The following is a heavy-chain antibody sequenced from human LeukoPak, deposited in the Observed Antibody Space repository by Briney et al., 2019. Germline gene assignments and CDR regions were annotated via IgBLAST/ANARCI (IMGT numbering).Heavy chain of an antibody. D-gene: IGHD3-3*01. CDR1: GGSIISSNYY. CDR2: IYQSGSGSS. CDR3: ASTLRFLPYRRFDY. Sequence: SETLSLTXSVSGGSIISSNYYWGWIRQPPGEGLEWTGSIYQSGSGSSYYNPSLKSRVTISGDTSKNQFFLRLSSVTAADTAVYYCASTLRFLPYRRFDYWGQGTLVTVPS. V-gene: IGHV4-39*01. J-gene: IGHJ4*02.